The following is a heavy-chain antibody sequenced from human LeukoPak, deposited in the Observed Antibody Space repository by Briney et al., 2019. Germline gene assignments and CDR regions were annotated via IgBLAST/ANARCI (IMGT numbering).Heavy chain of an antibody. CDR2: TSYDERNK. Sequence: TGGSLRLSCAVSGFTFGNYGMHWVRQAPGKGLEWVAATSYDERNKYYGDSVRGRFTISRDNSKNTLYLQMNSLRVEDTALYYCARGWDNNDSSGYSAWGQGTLVTVSS. V-gene: IGHV3-30*03. D-gene: IGHD3-22*01. CDR3: ARGWDNNDSSGYSA. J-gene: IGHJ4*02. CDR1: GFTFGNYG.